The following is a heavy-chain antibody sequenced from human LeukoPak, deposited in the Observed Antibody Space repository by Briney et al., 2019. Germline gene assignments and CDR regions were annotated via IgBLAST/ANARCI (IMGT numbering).Heavy chain of an antibody. D-gene: IGHD4-23*01. V-gene: IGHV7-4-1*02. CDR1: GYTFTSYA. Sequence: ASVKVSCKASGYTFTSYAMNWVRRAPGQGLEWMGWINTNTGNPTYAQGFTGRFVFSLDTSVSTAYLQINTLKAEDAAVYYCARPELRWSAYYYMDVWGKGTTVTVSS. CDR3: ARPELRWSAYYYMDV. J-gene: IGHJ6*03. CDR2: INTNTGNP.